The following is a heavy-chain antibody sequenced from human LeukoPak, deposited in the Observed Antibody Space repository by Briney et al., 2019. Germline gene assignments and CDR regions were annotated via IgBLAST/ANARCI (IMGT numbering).Heavy chain of an antibody. D-gene: IGHD2-2*02. J-gene: IGHJ6*02. CDR2: IYSGGST. Sequence: GGSLRLSCAASGFTFSDYYMSWIRQAPGKGLEWVSVIYSGGSTYYADSVKGRFTISRDNSKNTLYLQMNSLRAEDTAVYYCASLYYHGMDVWGQGTTVTVSS. V-gene: IGHV3-66*01. CDR1: GFTFSDYY. CDR3: ASLYYHGMDV.